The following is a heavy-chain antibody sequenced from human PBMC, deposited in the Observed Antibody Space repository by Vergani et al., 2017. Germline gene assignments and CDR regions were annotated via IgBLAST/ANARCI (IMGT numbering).Heavy chain of an antibody. J-gene: IGHJ4*02. V-gene: IGHV4-59*08. D-gene: IGHD6-6*01. CDR2: IYYSGST. Sequence: QVQLQESGPGLVKPSQTLSLICTVPGGSISSYYWSCIRQPPGKGLEWIGYIYYSGSTNYNPSLKSRVTISVDTSKNQFSQKLSSVTAADTAVYYCARHYSSSSPFDYWGQGSLVTVSS. CDR1: GGSISSYY. CDR3: ARHYSSSSPFDY.